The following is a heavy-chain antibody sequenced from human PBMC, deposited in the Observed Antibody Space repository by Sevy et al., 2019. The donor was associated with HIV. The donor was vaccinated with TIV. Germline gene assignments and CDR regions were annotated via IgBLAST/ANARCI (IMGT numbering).Heavy chain of an antibody. CDR1: GVTFNSCA. J-gene: IGHJ4*02. V-gene: IGHV1-69*13. D-gene: IGHD3-22*01. Sequence: ASVKVSCKASGVTFNSCAFHWVRQAPGQGLEWMGGIIPMFGTTDYAQKFQGRVTISADESTSTVYMEQSSLRSEDTAVYYCTRGVTKIIGGGYYFDYWGQGTLVTVSS. CDR2: IIPMFGTT. CDR3: TRGVTKIIGGGYYFDY.